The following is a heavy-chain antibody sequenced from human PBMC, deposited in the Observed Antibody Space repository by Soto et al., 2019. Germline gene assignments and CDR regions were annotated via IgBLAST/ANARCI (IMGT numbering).Heavy chain of an antibody. CDR1: GGSISSSSYY. CDR2: SYYNGNT. V-gene: IGHV4-39*01. D-gene: IGHD3-16*01. Sequence: QLRLXXAGPGLVKPXXXXSLTCTVSGGSISSSSYYWGWIRQPPGKGPEWIGASYYNGNTYYNPSLKIRVTMSVDTSKKQFSLKLSSATAADTAMYYCARQTGVFGHYFDYWGQGTMVTVSS. J-gene: IGHJ4*02. CDR3: ARQTGVFGHYFDY.